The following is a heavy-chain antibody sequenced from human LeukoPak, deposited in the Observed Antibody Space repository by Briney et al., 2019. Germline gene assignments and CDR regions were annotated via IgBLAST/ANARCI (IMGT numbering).Heavy chain of an antibody. CDR3: TRMTAGHDY. D-gene: IGHD2-21*02. CDR2: INHSGYT. Sequence: SETLSLTCAVSGVFFDDYYWSWVRQTPGKGLEWIGEINHSGYTNDSPSLKSRVTLSIDTSRKQFSLNLRSVTVADTGIYYCTRMTAGHDYWGQGTLVTVSS. J-gene: IGHJ4*02. V-gene: IGHV4-34*01. CDR1: GVFFDDYY.